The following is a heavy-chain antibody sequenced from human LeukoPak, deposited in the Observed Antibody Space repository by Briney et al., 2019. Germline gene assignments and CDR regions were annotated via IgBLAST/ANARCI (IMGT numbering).Heavy chain of an antibody. V-gene: IGHV3-21*01. CDR2: ISSSSSYI. D-gene: IGHD3-22*01. Sequence: RAGGCLRLSCAASGFTFSSSNMKWVRRAPGKGLDWVSSISSSSSYIYYADSVKGRFPISRDNAKNSLYLQMNSLRAEDTAVYYCVRGSGYYYDPRGVDYWGQGTLVTVSS. J-gene: IGHJ4*02. CDR3: VRGSGYYYDPRGVDY. CDR1: GFTFSSSN.